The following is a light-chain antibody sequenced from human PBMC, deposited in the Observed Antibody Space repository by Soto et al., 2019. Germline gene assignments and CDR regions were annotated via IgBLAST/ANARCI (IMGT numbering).Light chain of an antibody. CDR1: QTVGTN. J-gene: IGKJ2*01. CDR2: DAS. Sequence: EIVLTQSPATLSLSPGERATLSCRASQTVGTNFGWYQQRPGQAPTLLIYDASNRATGIPARFSGSGSGTDFTRTISSLEPEDFAVYYCQQRVNWPLYTFGPGTKLEIK. CDR3: QQRVNWPLYT. V-gene: IGKV3-11*01.